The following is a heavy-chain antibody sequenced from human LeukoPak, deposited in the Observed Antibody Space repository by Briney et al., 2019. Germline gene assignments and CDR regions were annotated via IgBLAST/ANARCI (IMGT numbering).Heavy chain of an antibody. Sequence: AGSLRLSCAASGFTFSGYEMNWVRQAPGKGLEWVSSISSSSNYIYYADSVKGRFTISRDNAKNSLYLQMNSLRAEDTAVYYCARARLAQFAPEYWGQGNLVTVSS. CDR1: GFTFSGYE. CDR3: ARARLAQFAPEY. CDR2: ISSSSNYI. D-gene: IGHD3-10*01. J-gene: IGHJ4*02. V-gene: IGHV3-21*01.